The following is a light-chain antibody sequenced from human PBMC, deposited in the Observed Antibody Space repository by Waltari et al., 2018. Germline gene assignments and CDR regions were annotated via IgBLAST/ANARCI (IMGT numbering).Light chain of an antibody. CDR2: GNF. CDR1: SSNIGAHFY. V-gene: IGLV1-40*01. CDR3: QSYDSSLSLVV. J-gene: IGLJ2*01. Sequence: QSVLTQPPSVSGAPGQRVTISCTGSSSNIGAHFYVHWYQHLPGTAPRLLIYGNFNRPSGVPDRFSGSKSGTSASLAITGLQAEDEANYYCQSYDSSLSLVVFGGGTKLTVL.